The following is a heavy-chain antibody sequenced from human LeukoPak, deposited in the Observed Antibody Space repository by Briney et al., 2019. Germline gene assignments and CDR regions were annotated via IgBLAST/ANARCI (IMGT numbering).Heavy chain of an antibody. CDR3: ARGEGSGSYMSYFDY. J-gene: IGHJ4*02. Sequence: PSETLSLTCAVYGGSFSGYYWSWIRQPPGKGLEWIGEINHSGSTTYNPSLKSRVTISQDTSKNQFSLKLSSVTAADTAVYYCARGEGSGSYMSYFDYWGQGGPVTVSS. CDR2: INHSGST. D-gene: IGHD3-10*01. CDR1: GGSFSGYY. V-gene: IGHV4-34*01.